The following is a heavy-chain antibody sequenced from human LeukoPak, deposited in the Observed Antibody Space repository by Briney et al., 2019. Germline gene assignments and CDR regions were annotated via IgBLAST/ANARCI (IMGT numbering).Heavy chain of an antibody. CDR2: INHSGST. D-gene: IGHD3-10*01. J-gene: IGHJ4*02. CDR3: ASHYYGSGSYQFIGQVVSY. V-gene: IGHV4-34*01. Sequence: PSETLSLXCAVYGGSCSGYYWSWIRLPPGKGLESIGEINHSGSTNYNPSLKSRVTISVDTSKNQFSLKLSSVTAADTAVYYCASHYYGSGSYQFIGQVVSYWGQGTLVTVSS. CDR1: GGSCSGYY.